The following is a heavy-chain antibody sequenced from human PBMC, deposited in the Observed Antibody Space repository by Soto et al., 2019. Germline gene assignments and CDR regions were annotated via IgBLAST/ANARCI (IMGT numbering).Heavy chain of an antibody. CDR1: GYTFTAYT. D-gene: IGHD1-26*01. CDR2: IDPNSGGT. Sequence: ASVKVSCKASGYTFTAYTMHWVRQAPGQGLEWMGWIDPNSGGTNYAQKFQGRVTMTRDTSISTAYMELSSLRSDDTALYYCARSSGTYSDFDYWGQGTQVTVSS. J-gene: IGHJ4*01. CDR3: ARSSGTYSDFDY. V-gene: IGHV1-2*02.